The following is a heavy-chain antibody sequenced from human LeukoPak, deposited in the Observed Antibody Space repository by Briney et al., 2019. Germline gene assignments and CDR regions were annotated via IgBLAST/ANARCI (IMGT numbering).Heavy chain of an antibody. CDR3: AKRIYGSGSYYVPFDY. D-gene: IGHD3-10*01. CDR2: ISGSGGST. Sequence: PGGSLRLSCAASGFTFSSYAMSWVRQAPGKGLEWVSAISGSGGSTYYADSVKGRFTISRDNSKNTLYLQMNSLRAEDTAVYYCAKRIYGSGSYYVPFDYWGQGTPVTVSS. V-gene: IGHV3-23*01. CDR1: GFTFSSYA. J-gene: IGHJ4*02.